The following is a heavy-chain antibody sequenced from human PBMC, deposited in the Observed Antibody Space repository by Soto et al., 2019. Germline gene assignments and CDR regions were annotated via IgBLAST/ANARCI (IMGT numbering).Heavy chain of an antibody. CDR1: GGSISSYY. CDR3: ARHVGYYSQGEWFDP. Sequence: QVQLQESGPGLVKPSETLSLTCTVSGGSISSYYWSWIRQPPGKGLEWIGYIYYSGSTKYNPSLKSRVTIXVDTSKNQVSLKLSSVTAADTAVYYCARHVGYYSQGEWFDPWGQGTLVTVSS. J-gene: IGHJ5*02. CDR2: IYYSGST. D-gene: IGHD2-15*01. V-gene: IGHV4-59*08.